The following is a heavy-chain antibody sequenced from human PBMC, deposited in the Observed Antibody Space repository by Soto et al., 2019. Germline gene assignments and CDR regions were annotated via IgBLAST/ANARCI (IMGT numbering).Heavy chain of an antibody. CDR3: GRAFHDSWSGYYMSNGDAFDI. CDR1: GLTFSTYA. V-gene: IGHV3-30-3*01. D-gene: IGHD3-3*01. J-gene: IGHJ3*02. Sequence: SLILSCAASGLTFSTYAMHWARQARGKGLEWVAVISSYGSNKYYADFVKGRFTISRDNSKNTLYLQMNSLRAEDTAVYYCGRAFHDSWSGYYMSNGDAFDIWGQGTMVTVSS. CDR2: ISSYGSNK.